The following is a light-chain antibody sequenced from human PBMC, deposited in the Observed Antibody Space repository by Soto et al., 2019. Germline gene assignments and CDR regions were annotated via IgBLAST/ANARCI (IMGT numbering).Light chain of an antibody. CDR2: GAS. V-gene: IGKV3-20*01. CDR1: QSVSSSY. Sequence: EIVLTQSPGTLSLSPGERATLSCRASQSVSSSYLAWYQQKLGQAPRLLIYGASSRATGIPDRFSGSGSGTDFTLTISRLEPEDFAVYYCQQYGSSHTFGQGTKLEIK. J-gene: IGKJ2*01. CDR3: QQYGSSHT.